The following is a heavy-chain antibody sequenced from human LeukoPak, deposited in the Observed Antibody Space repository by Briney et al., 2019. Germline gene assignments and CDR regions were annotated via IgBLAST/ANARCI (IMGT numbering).Heavy chain of an antibody. CDR3: ARDLFGRQSDY. Sequence: PGGSLRLSCAASGFTASSNYMSWVRQAPGKGLEWVSVIYSGGSTYYADSVKGRFTISRDNSKNTLYLQMNSLRAEDTAVYYCARDLFGRQSDYWGQGTLVTVSS. D-gene: IGHD3-10*01. J-gene: IGHJ4*02. CDR2: IYSGGST. V-gene: IGHV3-53*01. CDR1: GFTASSNY.